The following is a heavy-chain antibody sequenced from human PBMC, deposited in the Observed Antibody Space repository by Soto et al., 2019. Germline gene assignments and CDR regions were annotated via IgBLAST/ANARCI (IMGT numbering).Heavy chain of an antibody. CDR3: ARDGDGYNY. Sequence: SETLSLTCAVSGGSISSGGYYWSWIRQPPGKGLEWIGYIYSSGSTSYNPSLKSRVTISVDTSKNQFSLKLSSVTAADTAVYYCARDGDGYNYWGQGTLVTVSS. V-gene: IGHV4-61*08. J-gene: IGHJ4*02. CDR1: GGSISSGGYY. CDR2: IYSSGST. D-gene: IGHD5-12*01.